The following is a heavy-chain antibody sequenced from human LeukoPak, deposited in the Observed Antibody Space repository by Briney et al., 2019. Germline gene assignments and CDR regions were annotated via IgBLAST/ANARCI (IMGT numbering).Heavy chain of an antibody. CDR1: GGSISSGGYY. J-gene: IGHJ6*02. D-gene: IGHD3-3*01. Sequence: SQTLSLTCTVSGGSISSGGYYWSWIRQHPGKGLEWIGYIYYSGSTCYNPSLKSRVTISVDTSKNQFSLKLSSVTAADTAVYYCARDRIRFLERLSPNYYYGMDVWGQGTTVTVSS. V-gene: IGHV4-31*03. CDR3: ARDRIRFLERLSPNYYYGMDV. CDR2: IYYSGST.